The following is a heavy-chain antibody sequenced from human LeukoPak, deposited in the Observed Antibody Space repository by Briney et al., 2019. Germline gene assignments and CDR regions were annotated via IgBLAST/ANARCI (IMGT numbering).Heavy chain of an antibody. CDR2: IYHSGST. Sequence: PSETLSLTCAVSGYSISSGYYWGWIRQPPGKGLEWIGSIYHSGSTYYNPSLKSRVTISVDPSKNQFSLKLSSVTAADTAVYYCASRRRVVGATRAFDIWGQGTMVTVSS. D-gene: IGHD1-26*01. J-gene: IGHJ3*02. CDR3: ASRRRVVGATRAFDI. CDR1: GYSISSGYY. V-gene: IGHV4-38-2*01.